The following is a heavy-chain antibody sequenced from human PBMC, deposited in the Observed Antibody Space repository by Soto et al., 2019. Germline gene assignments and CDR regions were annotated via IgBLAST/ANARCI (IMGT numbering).Heavy chain of an antibody. Sequence: GASVKVSCKASGGTFSSYAISWVRQAPGQGLEWMGGSIRIFSTANYAQKFQGRVTITADESTSTAYMELSSLRSEDTAVYYCARDSPIARMDVWGQGTTVTVSS. CDR1: GGTFSSYA. CDR3: ARDSPIARMDV. J-gene: IGHJ6*02. CDR2: SIRIFSTA. V-gene: IGHV1-69*13. D-gene: IGHD6-13*01.